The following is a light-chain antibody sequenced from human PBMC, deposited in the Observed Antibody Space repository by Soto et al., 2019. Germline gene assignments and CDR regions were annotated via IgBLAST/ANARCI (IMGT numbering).Light chain of an antibody. CDR1: QSVSSN. J-gene: IGKJ2*01. Sequence: EIVMTQSPATLSVSPGERATLSCRASQSVSSNLAWYKQKPGQAPRLLIYGASTRATGIPARFSGSGSGTEFTLTISSLQSEDFAVYYGRQYNNWPPYTFGQGTKLEIK. CDR3: RQYNNWPPYT. V-gene: IGKV3-15*01. CDR2: GAS.